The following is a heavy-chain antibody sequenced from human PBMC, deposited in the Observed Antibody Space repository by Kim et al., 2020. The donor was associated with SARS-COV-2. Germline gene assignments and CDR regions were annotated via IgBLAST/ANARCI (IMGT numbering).Heavy chain of an antibody. Sequence: GGSLRLSCAASGFTFSDYYMNWIRQAPGKGLEWVSYISSSSTYTHYADSVKGRFTISRDNAKNSLYLQMNSLRAEDTAVYYCAKSHSSNWYFAFDIWGQGTMVIVSS. V-gene: IGHV3-11*03. D-gene: IGHD6-13*01. CDR3: AKSHSSNWYFAFDI. CDR2: ISSSSTYT. CDR1: GFTFSDYY. J-gene: IGHJ3*02.